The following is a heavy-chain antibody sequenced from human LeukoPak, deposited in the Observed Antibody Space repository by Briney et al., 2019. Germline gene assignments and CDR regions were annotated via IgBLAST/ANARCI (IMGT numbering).Heavy chain of an antibody. V-gene: IGHV3-20*04. Sequence: GGSLRLSCAAPGFTFDDYGMTWVRQAPGKGLEWVSDINWNGGSIGYADSVKGRFTVSRDNAKNSLYLQMNSLRAEDTAFYYCAREKYDSSGYYTDNYYFDYWGQGTLVTVSS. CDR3: AREKYDSSGYYTDNYYFDY. CDR1: GFTFDDYG. CDR2: INWNGGSI. J-gene: IGHJ4*02. D-gene: IGHD3-22*01.